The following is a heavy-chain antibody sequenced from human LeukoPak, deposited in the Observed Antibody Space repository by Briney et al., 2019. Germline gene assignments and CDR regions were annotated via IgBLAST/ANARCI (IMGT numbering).Heavy chain of an antibody. CDR2: IKHDGSGK. CDR3: ASYCSGGSCCDY. Sequence: GGSLRLSCAASGFVFSSYWMSWVRQAPGRGLEWVANIKHDGSGKYYVDSVKDRLTISRDNAKNSMYLHMNSLRAEDTAVYYCASYCSGGSCCDYWGRGIMVTVSS. V-gene: IGHV3-7*05. D-gene: IGHD2-15*01. J-gene: IGHJ4*02. CDR1: GFVFSSYW.